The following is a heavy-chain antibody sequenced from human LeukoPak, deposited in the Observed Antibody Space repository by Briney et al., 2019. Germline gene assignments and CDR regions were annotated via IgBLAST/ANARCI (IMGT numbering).Heavy chain of an antibody. D-gene: IGHD3-16*01. CDR2: SSSSGGRT. CDR3: ARACHIGEVWDYFDY. CDR1: GFTFSNYA. Sequence: PGGALRLSCAASGFTFSNYAMHTVRQAPGKGLEYVSVSSSSGGRTFCANSVKCRFTISRDNSKSTLYLQMGSLRAEDMAVYYCARACHIGEVWDYFDYWGQGTLVSVSS. V-gene: IGHV3-64*01. J-gene: IGHJ4*02.